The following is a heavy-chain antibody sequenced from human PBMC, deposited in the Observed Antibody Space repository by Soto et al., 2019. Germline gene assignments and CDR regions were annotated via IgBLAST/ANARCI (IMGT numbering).Heavy chain of an antibody. J-gene: IGHJ5*02. CDR3: EGAFPLWFDP. CDR2: INAGNGNT. D-gene: IGHD3-3*02. V-gene: IGHV1-3*01. CDR1: GYTVTSYA. Sequence: ASVKVSCKASGYTVTSYAMDWVRQAPGQRLEWMGWINAGNGNTKYSQKFQGRVTITRDTSASTAYMELSSLRSEDTAVYYCEGAFPLWFDPWGQGTLVTVSS.